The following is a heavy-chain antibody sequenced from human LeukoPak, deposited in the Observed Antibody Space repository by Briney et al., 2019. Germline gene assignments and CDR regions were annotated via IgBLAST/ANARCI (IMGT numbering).Heavy chain of an antibody. J-gene: IGHJ4*02. CDR3: ARGGYDILTGPQY. CDR1: GFTFSTYS. CDR2: ISSSSTYM. V-gene: IGHV3-21*01. Sequence: KPGGSLRLSCAASGFTFSTYSLNWVRQAPGKGLEWVSSISSSSTYMYYADSVKGRFTISRDNAKNSLYLQMNSLRAEDTAVYYCARGGYDILTGPQYWGQGTLVTVSS. D-gene: IGHD3-9*01.